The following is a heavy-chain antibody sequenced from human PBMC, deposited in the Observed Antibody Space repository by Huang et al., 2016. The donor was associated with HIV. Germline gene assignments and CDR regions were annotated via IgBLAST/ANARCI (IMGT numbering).Heavy chain of an antibody. J-gene: IGHJ3*01. V-gene: IGHV4-39*02. D-gene: IGHD1-1*01. CDR2: IYSNGNT. CDR1: GDSVDSSYSY. CDR3: SRGPSTPATEL. Sequence: QVQLQESGQGLVKPSDTLSLTCIVSGDSVDSSYSYWGWVRQPPGKGLEWRGSIYSNGNTHDNKYLRSRITISVDTSKNHFSLNLKTVTAADTAVYYCSRGPSTPATELWGQGTMVTVSS.